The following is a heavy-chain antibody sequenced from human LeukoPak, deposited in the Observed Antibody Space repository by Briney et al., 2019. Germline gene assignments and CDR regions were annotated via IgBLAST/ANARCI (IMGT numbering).Heavy chain of an antibody. CDR3: ARRTLGYCSVGNCYSDY. CDR2: IFPGDSET. J-gene: IGHJ4*02. CDR1: GYSFRSYW. D-gene: IGHD2-15*01. Sequence: GESLKISCKGSGYSFRSYWIAWVRQMPGKGLEWMGIIFPGDSETRYSPSFQGQVTISVDESINTAYLQWSSLRASDTAIYYCARRTLGYCSVGNCYSDYWGQGTLVTVPS. V-gene: IGHV5-51*01.